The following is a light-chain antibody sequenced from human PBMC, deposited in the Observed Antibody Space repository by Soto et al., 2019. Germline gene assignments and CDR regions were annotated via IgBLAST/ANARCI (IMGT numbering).Light chain of an antibody. V-gene: IGKV3-15*01. CDR3: QHYYNGPPWT. Sequence: VMTQSPATLSVSPGERATLSCRASQSVNSNLAWYQQKPGQAPRLLIFGASPRATGIPARFSGSWSGTEFALTISSLQSEDVAVYYCQHYYNGPPWTFGQGTKVEIK. CDR1: QSVNSN. CDR2: GAS. J-gene: IGKJ1*01.